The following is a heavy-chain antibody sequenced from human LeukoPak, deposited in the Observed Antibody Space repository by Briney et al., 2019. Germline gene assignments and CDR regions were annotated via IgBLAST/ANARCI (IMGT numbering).Heavy chain of an antibody. V-gene: IGHV3-7*01. D-gene: IGHD3-22*01. J-gene: IGHJ3*02. Sequence: PGGSLRLSCAASGFTFSSYRMTWVRQAPGKGLEWVANIKGDGSLKYYVDSVKGRFTISRDNAKNSLYLQMNSLSAEDTAVYYCTRDSNYHDRSAYYDVFDIWGQGTMVTVSS. CDR1: GFTFSSYR. CDR3: TRDSNYHDRSAYYDVFDI. CDR2: IKGDGSLK.